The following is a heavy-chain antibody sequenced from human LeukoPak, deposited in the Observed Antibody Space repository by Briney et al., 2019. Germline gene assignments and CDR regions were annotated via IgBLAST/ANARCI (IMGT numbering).Heavy chain of an antibody. CDR3: AREDCSGGSCYYFGY. V-gene: IGHV4-34*01. CDR2: INHSGST. Sequence: PSETLSLTCAVYGGSFSGYYWSWIRQPPGKGLEWIGEINHSGSTNYNPSLKSRVTISVDTSKNQFSLKLSSVTAADTAVYYCAREDCSGGSCYYFGYWGQGTPVTVSS. J-gene: IGHJ4*02. CDR1: GGSFSGYY. D-gene: IGHD2-15*01.